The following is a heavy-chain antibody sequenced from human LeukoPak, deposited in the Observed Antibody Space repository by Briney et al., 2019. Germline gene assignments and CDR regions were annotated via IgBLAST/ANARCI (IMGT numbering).Heavy chain of an antibody. Sequence: QPGGSLRLSCAASGFTFSSYGMSWVRQAPGKGLEWVSAISGSGDSTYYADSVKGRFTISRDNSKNTLYLQMNSLRPEDTAVYYCAKDTFRRPYSGSQSHWGQGTLVTVSS. CDR2: ISGSGDST. CDR3: AKDTFRRPYSGSQSH. CDR1: GFTFSSYG. D-gene: IGHD1-26*01. J-gene: IGHJ4*02. V-gene: IGHV3-23*01.